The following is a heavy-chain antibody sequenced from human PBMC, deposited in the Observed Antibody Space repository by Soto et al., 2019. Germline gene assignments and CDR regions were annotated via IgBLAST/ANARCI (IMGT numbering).Heavy chain of an antibody. J-gene: IGHJ4*02. CDR2: VSPDNGNA. V-gene: IGHV1-8*01. CDR3: EVTTGY. D-gene: IGHD2-21*02. Sequence: GASVKVSCKTSGYTFTDYDINWVRQAPGQGLEWMGWVSPDNGNAGYAQHFQGRVTLTSDTSISTAYMELSSLTSEDTAVYYCEVTTGYWGQGTLVTDSS. CDR1: GYTFTDYD.